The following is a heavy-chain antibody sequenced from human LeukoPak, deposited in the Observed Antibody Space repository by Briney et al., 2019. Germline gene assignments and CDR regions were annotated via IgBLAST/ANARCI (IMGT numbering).Heavy chain of an antibody. J-gene: IGHJ3*02. CDR3: ARAPRQYYYDSMLNDAFDI. V-gene: IGHV4-59*01. D-gene: IGHD3-22*01. CDR2: IYYSGST. CDR1: GGSISSYY. Sequence: KPSETLSLTCTVSGGSISSYYWSWIRQPPGKGLEWIGYIYYSGSTNYNPSLKSRVTISVDTSKNQFSLKLSSVTAADTAVYYCARAPRQYYYDSMLNDAFDIWGQGTMVTVSS.